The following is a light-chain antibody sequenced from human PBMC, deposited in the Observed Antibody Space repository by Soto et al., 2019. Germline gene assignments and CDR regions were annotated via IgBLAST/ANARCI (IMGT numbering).Light chain of an antibody. V-gene: IGLV2-11*01. CDR2: DVS. J-gene: IGLJ2*01. CDR3: CSYEGSYTRVL. Sequence: QSALTQPRSVSGSPGQSVTISCTGTSSDIGGYNYVSWYQQHPGKAPKLMIYDVSERPSGVPDRFSASKSGNTASLTISGLQAEDEADYYCCSYEGSYTRVLFGGGTKLTVL. CDR1: SSDIGGYNY.